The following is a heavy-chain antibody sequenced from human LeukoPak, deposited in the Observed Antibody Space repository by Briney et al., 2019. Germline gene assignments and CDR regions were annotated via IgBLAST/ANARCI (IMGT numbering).Heavy chain of an antibody. J-gene: IGHJ6*02. V-gene: IGHV3-11*01. CDR3: ARDSDIVVGLYYYYGMDV. D-gene: IGHD2-15*01. Sequence: PGRSLRLSCAASGFTFDDYAMSWIRQAPGKGLEWVSYISSSGSTIYYADSVKGRFTISRDNAKNSLYLQMNSLRAEDTAVYYCARDSDIVVGLYYYYGMDVWGQGTTVTVSS. CDR1: GFTFDDYA. CDR2: ISSSGSTI.